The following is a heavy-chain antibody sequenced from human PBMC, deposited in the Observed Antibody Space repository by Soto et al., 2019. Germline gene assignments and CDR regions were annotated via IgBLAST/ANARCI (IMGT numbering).Heavy chain of an antibody. CDR2: ISYDGSNK. V-gene: IGHV3-30*18. CDR1: GFTFSSYG. D-gene: IGHD2-21*02. Sequence: PGGSLRLSCAASGFTFSSYGMHWVRQAPGKGLEWVAVISYDGSNKYYADSVKGRFTISRDNSKNTLYLQMNSLRAEDTAVYYCAKEGRAYCGGDCDASDIWGQGTMVTVSS. CDR3: AKEGRAYCGGDCDASDI. J-gene: IGHJ3*02.